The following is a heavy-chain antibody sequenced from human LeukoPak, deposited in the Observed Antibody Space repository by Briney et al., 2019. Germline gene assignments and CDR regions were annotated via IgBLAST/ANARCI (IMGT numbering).Heavy chain of an antibody. J-gene: IGHJ4*02. CDR2: ISGSGGST. CDR1: GFTSSSYA. V-gene: IGHV3-23*01. D-gene: IGHD3-22*01. CDR3: AKDYYDSSGYYYYPDY. Sequence: GGSLRLSCAASGFTSSSYAMSWVRQAPGKGLEWVSAISGSGGSTYYADSVKGRFTISRDNSKNTLYLQMNSLRAEDTAVYYCAKDYYDSSGYYYYPDYWGQGTLVTVSS.